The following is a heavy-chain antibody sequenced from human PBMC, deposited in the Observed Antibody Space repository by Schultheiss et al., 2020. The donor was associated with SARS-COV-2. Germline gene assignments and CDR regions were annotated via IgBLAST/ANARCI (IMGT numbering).Heavy chain of an antibody. J-gene: IGHJ4*02. CDR3: ALLYYDFWSGYFDY. V-gene: IGHV4-34*01. Sequence: SETLSLTCTVSGGSISSYYWGWIRQPPGKGLEWIGEINHSGSTNYNPSLKSRVTISVDTSKNQFSLKLSSVTAADTAVYYCALLYYDFWSGYFDYWGQGTLVTVSS. D-gene: IGHD3-3*01. CDR1: GGSISSYY. CDR2: INHSGST.